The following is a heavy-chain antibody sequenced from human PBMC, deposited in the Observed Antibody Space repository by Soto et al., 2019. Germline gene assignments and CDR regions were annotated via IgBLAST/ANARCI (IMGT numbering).Heavy chain of an antibody. V-gene: IGHV5-51*01. CDR3: ARYCVIAAAGTASYYYYGMDV. J-gene: IGHJ6*02. CDR2: IYPGDSDT. CDR1: GYSFTSYW. Sequence: PGESLKISCKGSGYSFTSYWIGWVRQMPGKGLEWMGIIYPGDSDTRYSPSFQGQVTISADKSISTAYLQWSSLKASDTAMYYCARYCVIAAAGTASYYYYGMDVWGQGTTVTVSS. D-gene: IGHD6-13*01.